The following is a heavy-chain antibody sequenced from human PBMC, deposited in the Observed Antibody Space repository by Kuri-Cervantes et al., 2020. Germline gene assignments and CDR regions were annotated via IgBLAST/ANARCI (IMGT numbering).Heavy chain of an antibody. D-gene: IGHD3-3*01. CDR3: ARDFGVGKLTGAATGNYYLDY. J-gene: IGHJ4*02. CDR1: GYTFSDFY. V-gene: IGHV1-2*02. Sequence: ASVKVSCKTSGYTFSDFYIHWVRQAPGQGLEWMGWVNGKSGDTTFAQRFQGRVTMTRDTSISTAYMELSGLRSDDTAMYSCARDFGVGKLTGAATGNYYLDYWGQGSLVTVSS. CDR2: VNGKSGDT.